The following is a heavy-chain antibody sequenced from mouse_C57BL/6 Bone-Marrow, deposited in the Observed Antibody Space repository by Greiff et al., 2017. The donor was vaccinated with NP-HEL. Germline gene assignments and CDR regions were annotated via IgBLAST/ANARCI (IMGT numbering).Heavy chain of an antibody. D-gene: IGHD3-1*01. J-gene: IGHJ3*01. CDR3: TTRRAFAY. V-gene: IGHV14-4*01. CDR1: GFNIKDDY. Sequence: EVKLVESGAELVRPGASVKLSCTASGFNIKDDYMHWVKQRPEQGLEWIGWIDPENGDTEYASKFQGKATITADTSSNTDYLRLSSLPSEDTAVYYCTTRRAFAYWGQGTLVTVSA. CDR2: IDPENGDT.